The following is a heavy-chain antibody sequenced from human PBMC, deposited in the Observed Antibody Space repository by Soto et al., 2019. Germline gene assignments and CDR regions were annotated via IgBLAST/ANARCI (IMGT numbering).Heavy chain of an antibody. CDR2: FRDGGGSS. Sequence: GALRLSCAASGFTFSTYALSWVRQAPGQGLEWVSTFRDGGGSSYYADSVKGRFSISRDNSKNTLFLQMNSLRAEDTAVYYCARGRYNSGSYYFDFWGQGTLVTVSS. V-gene: IGHV3-23*01. CDR3: ARGRYNSGSYYFDF. D-gene: IGHD6-19*01. CDR1: GFTFSTYA. J-gene: IGHJ4*02.